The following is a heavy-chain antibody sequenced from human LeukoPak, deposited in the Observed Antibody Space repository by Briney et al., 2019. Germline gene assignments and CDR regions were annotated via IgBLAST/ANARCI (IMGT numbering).Heavy chain of an antibody. D-gene: IGHD3-10*01. J-gene: IGHJ4*02. CDR1: GFTVSSNY. CDR3: AKLWFGEFNGAFDY. V-gene: IGHV3-21*01. Sequence: GGSLRLSCAASGFTVSSNYMSWVRQAPGKGLEWVSSISSSSSYIYYADSVKGRFTISRDNAKNSLYLQMNSLRAEDTAVYYCAKLWFGEFNGAFDYWGQGTLVTVSS. CDR2: ISSSSSYI.